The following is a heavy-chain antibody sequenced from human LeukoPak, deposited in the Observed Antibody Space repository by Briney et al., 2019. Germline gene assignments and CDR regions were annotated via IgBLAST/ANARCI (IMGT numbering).Heavy chain of an antibody. J-gene: IGHJ6*02. CDR2: IYYSGST. V-gene: IGHV4-39*01. CDR3: ARRDCGGDCYSRYYYGMDV. Sequence: SETLSLTCTVSGGSISSSSYYWGWIRQPPGKGLEWIGSIYYSGSTYYNPSLKSRVTISVDTSKNQFSLKLSSVTAADTAVYYCARRDCGGDCYSRYYYGMDVWGQGTTVTVSS. CDR1: GGSISSSSYY. D-gene: IGHD2-21*02.